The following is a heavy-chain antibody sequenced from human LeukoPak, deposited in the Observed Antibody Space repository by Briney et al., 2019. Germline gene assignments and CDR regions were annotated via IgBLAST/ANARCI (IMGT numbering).Heavy chain of an antibody. Sequence: PGGSLRLSCAASGFTFGNYAMSWVRQAPGKGLEWVSSISGSGGSTHFADSVKGRFTISRDNSKGTVYLQMNSLRPEDTAVYYCAKDDAWLQYGNWGRGTLVTVSS. J-gene: IGHJ4*02. CDR2: ISGSGGST. D-gene: IGHD5-24*01. V-gene: IGHV3-23*01. CDR1: GFTFGNYA. CDR3: AKDDAWLQYGN.